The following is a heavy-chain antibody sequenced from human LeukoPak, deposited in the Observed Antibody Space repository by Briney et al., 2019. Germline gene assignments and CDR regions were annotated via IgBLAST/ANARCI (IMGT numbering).Heavy chain of an antibody. J-gene: IGHJ4*02. CDR3: ARILIAAAGIDY. Sequence: PSQTLSLTCTVSGGSISSGGYYWSWIRQHPGKGLEWIGYIYYSGSTYYNPPLKSRVTISVDTSKNQFSLKLSSVTAADTAVYYCARILIAAAGIDYWGQGTLVTVSS. V-gene: IGHV4-31*03. D-gene: IGHD6-13*01. CDR2: IYYSGST. CDR1: GGSISSGGYY.